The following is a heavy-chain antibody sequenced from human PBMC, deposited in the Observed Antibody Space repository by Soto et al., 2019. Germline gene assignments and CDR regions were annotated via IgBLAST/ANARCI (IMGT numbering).Heavy chain of an antibody. CDR1: GGTFSSYA. CDR3: AKSDGWPYYFDY. D-gene: IGHD6-19*01. CDR2: IIPLFGTV. J-gene: IGHJ4*02. V-gene: IGHV1-69*13. Sequence: SVKVSCKASGGTFSSYAISWVRQAPGQGLEWMGGIIPLFGTVNYAQKFQGRVTITPDESTSTAYMELSSLRSDDTAVYYCAKSDGWPYYFDYRGQGTLVTVSS.